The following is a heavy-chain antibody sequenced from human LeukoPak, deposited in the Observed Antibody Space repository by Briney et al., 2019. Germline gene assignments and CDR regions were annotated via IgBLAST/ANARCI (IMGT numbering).Heavy chain of an antibody. Sequence: GGSLTLSWSPSGLTLSTYTMRWVRQAHGNGLAWVWVIEANGDGTRYADSVRDRFPISRDDSENTLFLQMHSLRGDDTAVYHCAREQFRASGYTSGLWDSWGPGTLVTVSS. J-gene: IGHJ4*02. CDR3: AREQFRASGYTSGLWDS. D-gene: IGHD6-19*01. CDR2: IEANGDGT. CDR1: GLTLSTYT. V-gene: IGHV3-23*01.